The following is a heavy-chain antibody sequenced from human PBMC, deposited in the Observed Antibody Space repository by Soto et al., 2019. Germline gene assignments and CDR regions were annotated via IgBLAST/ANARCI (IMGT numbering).Heavy chain of an antibody. J-gene: IGHJ6*02. Sequence: PGESLKISCKGSGYSFTSYWIGWVRQMPGKGLEWMGIIYPGDSDTRYSPSFQGQVTISADKSISTAYLQWSSLKASDTAMYYCARLSSAKNYYYYYGMDVWGPGTTVTVSS. V-gene: IGHV5-51*01. CDR3: ARLSSAKNYYYYYGMDV. D-gene: IGHD5-18*01. CDR1: GYSFTSYW. CDR2: IYPGDSDT.